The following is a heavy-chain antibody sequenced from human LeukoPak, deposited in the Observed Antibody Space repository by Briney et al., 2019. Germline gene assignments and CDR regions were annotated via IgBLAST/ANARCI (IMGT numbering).Heavy chain of an antibody. CDR3: ATPSEGMVRGVIYYYYGMDV. D-gene: IGHD3-10*01. Sequence: GGSLRLSCAASGFTFSSYSMSWVRQAPGKGLEWVSVIYSGGSTYYADSVKGRFTISRHNSKNTLYLQMNSLRAEDTAVYYCATPSEGMVRGVIYYYYGMDVWGQGTTVTVSS. V-gene: IGHV3-53*04. CDR2: IYSGGST. J-gene: IGHJ6*02. CDR1: GFTFSSYS.